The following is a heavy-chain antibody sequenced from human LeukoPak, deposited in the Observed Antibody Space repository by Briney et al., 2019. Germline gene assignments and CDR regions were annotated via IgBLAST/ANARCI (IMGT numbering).Heavy chain of an antibody. D-gene: IGHD6-19*01. V-gene: IGHV3-74*01. J-gene: IGHJ4*02. CDR2: INSDGTTT. CDR1: GFTFSSYW. Sequence: GGSLRLSCAASGFTFSSYWMHWVRQGPGKELTWVSHINSDGTTTNYADSVKGRFTISRDNAKNTLYLQMNSLRVEDTAVYYCARFSSGWSPSGFDYWGQGTLVTVSS. CDR3: ARFSSGWSPSGFDY.